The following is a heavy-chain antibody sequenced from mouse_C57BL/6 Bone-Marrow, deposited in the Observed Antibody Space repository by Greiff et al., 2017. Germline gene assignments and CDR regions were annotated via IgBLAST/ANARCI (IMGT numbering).Heavy chain of an antibody. CDR3: AREGDYGSSLYWYFDV. CDR1: GYTFTDYY. J-gene: IGHJ1*03. V-gene: IGHV1-19*01. D-gene: IGHD1-1*01. CDR2: INPYNGGT. Sequence: EVQLQQSGPVLVKPGASVKMSCKASGYTFTDYYMNWVKQSHGKSLEWIGVINPYNGGTSYNQKFKGKATLTVDKSSSTAYMELNSLTSEDSAVYYCAREGDYGSSLYWYFDVWGTGTTVTVSS.